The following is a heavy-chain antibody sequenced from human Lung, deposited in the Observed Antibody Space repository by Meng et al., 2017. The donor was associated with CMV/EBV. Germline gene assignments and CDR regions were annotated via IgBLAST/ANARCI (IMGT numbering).Heavy chain of an antibody. CDR1: GFAFRNYA. CDR3: AREDYTQAFDY. V-gene: IGHV3-30*04. CDR2: ITYDGSNI. J-gene: IGHJ4*02. D-gene: IGHD4-11*01. Sequence: GGSXRLXCAASGFAFRNYAMHWARQAPGKGLEWVAVITYDGSNIFYADSVKGRFTISRDNSENTLYLQMNSLRAEDTAVYFCAREDYTQAFDYWGQGTLVTVSS.